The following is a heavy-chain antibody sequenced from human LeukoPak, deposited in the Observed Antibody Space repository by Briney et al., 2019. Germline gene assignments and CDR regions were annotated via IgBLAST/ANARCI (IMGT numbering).Heavy chain of an antibody. V-gene: IGHV3-53*01. D-gene: IGHD7-27*01. CDR2: IYSGGST. CDR3: AKSWGHYYYYMDV. Sequence: PGGSLRLSCAASGFTFSSYSMNWVRQAPGKGLEWVSVIYSGGSTYYADSVKGRFTISRDNSKNTLYLQMNSLRAEDTALYHCAKSWGHYYYYMDVWGKGTTVTVSS. J-gene: IGHJ6*03. CDR1: GFTFSSYS.